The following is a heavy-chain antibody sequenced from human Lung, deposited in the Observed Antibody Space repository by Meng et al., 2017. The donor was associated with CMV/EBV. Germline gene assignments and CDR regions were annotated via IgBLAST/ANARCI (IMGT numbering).Heavy chain of an antibody. J-gene: IGHJ4*02. CDR2: INHRGST. V-gene: IGHV4-34*01. D-gene: IGHD3-22*01. CDR3: ARGSTSVTMIVVVITASSLAYDS. CDR1: GGSFSGYD. Sequence: SXTXSLXCAVYGGSFSGYDWSWIRQSPGKGLEWIGEINHRGSTNYNPSLKSRLTISVDTSKNQFSLKLNSVTAADTAVYYCARGSTSVTMIVVVITASSLAYDSGXQGTXVT.